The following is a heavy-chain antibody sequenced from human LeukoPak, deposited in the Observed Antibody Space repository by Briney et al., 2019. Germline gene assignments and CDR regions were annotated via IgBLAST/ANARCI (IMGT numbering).Heavy chain of an antibody. CDR3: ARVDYDYVWGSYRFSHHRFAP. J-gene: IGHJ5*02. D-gene: IGHD3-16*02. CDR2: IYYSGST. Sequence: SETLSLTCTVSGGSISSYYWSWIRRPPGKGLEWIGYIYYSGSTNYNPSLKSRVTISVDTSKNQFSLKLSSVTAADTAVYYCARVDYDYVWGSYRFSHHRFAPWGQGTLVTVSS. CDR1: GGSISSYY. V-gene: IGHV4-59*12.